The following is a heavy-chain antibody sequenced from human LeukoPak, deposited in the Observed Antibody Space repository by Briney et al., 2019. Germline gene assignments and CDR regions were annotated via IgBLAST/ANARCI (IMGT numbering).Heavy chain of an antibody. CDR2: MNPNSGHT. Sequence: ASVKVSCKASGHTFSEYVIVWVRQASGQGLEWMGWMNPNSGHTGLAPKFQGRLTMTRDNSIGTAYMALSSLSSDDTAVYYCARDSSYYYYIDVWGKGTPVTVSS. D-gene: IGHD3-10*01. J-gene: IGHJ6*03. CDR1: GHTFSEYV. V-gene: IGHV1-8*01. CDR3: ARDSSYYYYIDV.